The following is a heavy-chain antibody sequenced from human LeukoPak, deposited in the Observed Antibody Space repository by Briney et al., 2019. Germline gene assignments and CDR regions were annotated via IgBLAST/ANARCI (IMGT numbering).Heavy chain of an antibody. Sequence: GGSLRLSCAASGFTFSSYAMPWVRQAPGKGLEWVAVISYDGSNKYYADSVKGRFTISRDNSKNTLYLQMNSLRAEDTAVYYCARDYYDSSGYYYEDYWGQGTLVTVSS. D-gene: IGHD3-22*01. CDR1: GFTFSSYA. V-gene: IGHV3-30-3*01. CDR3: ARDYYDSSGYYYEDY. CDR2: ISYDGSNK. J-gene: IGHJ4*02.